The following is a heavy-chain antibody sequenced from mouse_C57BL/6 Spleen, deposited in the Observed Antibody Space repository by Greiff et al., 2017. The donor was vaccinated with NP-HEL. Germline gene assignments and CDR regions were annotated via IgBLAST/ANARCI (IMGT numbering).Heavy chain of an antibody. CDR1: GFNIKDDY. J-gene: IGHJ4*01. Sequence: EVQLQQSGAELVRPGASVKLSCTASGFNIKDDYMHWVKQRPEQGLEWIGWIDPENGDTEYASKFQGKATITADTSSNTAYLQLSSLTSEDTAVYYCTNYGSSYAMDYGGQGTSVTVSS. V-gene: IGHV14-4*01. CDR3: TNYGSSYAMDY. CDR2: IDPENGDT. D-gene: IGHD1-1*01.